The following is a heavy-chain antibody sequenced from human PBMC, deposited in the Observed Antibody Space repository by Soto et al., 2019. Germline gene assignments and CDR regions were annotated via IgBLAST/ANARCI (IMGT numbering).Heavy chain of an antibody. Sequence: QVQLQESGPGLVKPSQTLSLTCTVSGGSISSGDYYWSWIRQPPGKGLEWIGYIYYSGSTYYNPSLKSRVTISVDTPKTQFSLKLSSVTAADTAVYYCAGATVLRFLEWRHTSGGMDVWGQGTTVTVSS. J-gene: IGHJ6*02. CDR1: GGSISSGDYY. CDR3: AGATVLRFLEWRHTSGGMDV. D-gene: IGHD3-3*01. V-gene: IGHV4-30-4*01. CDR2: IYYSGST.